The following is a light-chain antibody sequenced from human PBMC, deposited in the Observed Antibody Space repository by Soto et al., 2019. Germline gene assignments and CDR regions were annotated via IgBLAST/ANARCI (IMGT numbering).Light chain of an antibody. Sequence: DIQMTQSPSTLSSSVGDRVTITCRASQSISRGLAWYQQKPGKAPNLLIYDASTLESGVPSRFSCSGSGTEFTLTISSLQPDDFATYYCQHYSSVWTFGQGTKVEIK. J-gene: IGKJ1*01. CDR2: DAS. V-gene: IGKV1-5*01. CDR3: QHYSSVWT. CDR1: QSISRG.